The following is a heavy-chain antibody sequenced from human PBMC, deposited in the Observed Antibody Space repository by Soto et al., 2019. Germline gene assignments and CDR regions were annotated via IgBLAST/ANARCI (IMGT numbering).Heavy chain of an antibody. J-gene: IGHJ6*02. CDR3: ARVRSHGYGPGAMDV. CDR1: GFTFSDYY. Sequence: QVQLVESGGGLVKPGGSLRVSCAASGFTFSDYYMTWIRQAPGKGLEWVSYISSRSRFIKDADSVKGRFIISRDNAKNSLSLKMNSLRAEDTAIYYCARVRSHGYGPGAMDVWGQGTTVTVSS. V-gene: IGHV3-11*06. CDR2: ISSRSRFI. D-gene: IGHD5-18*01.